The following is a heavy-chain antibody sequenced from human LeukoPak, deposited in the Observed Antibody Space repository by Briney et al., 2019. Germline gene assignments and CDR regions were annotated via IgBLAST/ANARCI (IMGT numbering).Heavy chain of an antibody. CDR3: ARGLGGWLRLTGFALDY. V-gene: IGHV7-4-1*02. Sequence: ASVKVSCKASGYTFTSYAMNWVRQAPGQGLEWMGWINTNTGNPTYAQGFTGRFVFSLDTSVSTAYLQISSLKAEDTAVYYCARGLGGWLRLTGFALDYWGQGTLVTVSS. CDR1: GYTFTSYA. D-gene: IGHD5-24*01. CDR2: INTNTGNP. J-gene: IGHJ4*02.